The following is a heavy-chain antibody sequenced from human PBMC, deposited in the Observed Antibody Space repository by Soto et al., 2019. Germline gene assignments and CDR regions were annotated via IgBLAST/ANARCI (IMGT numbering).Heavy chain of an antibody. Sequence: PSETLSLTCTASGDSINNYYWTWIRQPPGKGLEWTGYIYDSGSTSYNPSLKSRLTISVDTSKNQFSLKLKSVTAADTAVYYCARGTKYYYQGMDVWGQGTTVTVSS. V-gene: IGHV4-59*01. J-gene: IGHJ6*02. CDR1: GDSINNYY. CDR2: IYDSGST. CDR3: ARGTKYYYQGMDV.